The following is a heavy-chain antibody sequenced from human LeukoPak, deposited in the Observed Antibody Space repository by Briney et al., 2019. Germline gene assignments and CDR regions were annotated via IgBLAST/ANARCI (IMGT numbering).Heavy chain of an antibody. CDR3: ARVDFGEYSNYFDY. CDR2: IKQDGSKK. D-gene: IGHD3-10*01. CDR1: GFTLRDFW. V-gene: IGHV3-7*01. Sequence: GGSLRLSCAASGFTLRDFWMSWVRQAPGKGLEWVANIKQDGSKKDYVDSVRGRFTIARDDAKKSLFLEMNSLRADDTAVYFCARVDFGEYSNYFDYWGRGTLVTVSA. J-gene: IGHJ4*02.